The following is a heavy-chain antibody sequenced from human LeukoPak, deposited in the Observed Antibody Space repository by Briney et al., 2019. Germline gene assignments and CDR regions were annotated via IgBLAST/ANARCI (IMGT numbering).Heavy chain of an antibody. V-gene: IGHV3-49*03. CDR3: SRGLHDYGDSNYYFDQ. CDR1: GFTFGDDA. D-gene: IGHD4-17*01. J-gene: IGHJ4*02. CDR2: IRKKGYGETT. Sequence: SGGSLRLSCTASGFTFGDDAWSWFRQAPGKGLEWICFIRKKGYGETTDYAASVRGRFTISRDDAKSIAYLQMNSLKTEDTALYYCSRGLHDYGDSNYYFDQWGRGTLVTISS.